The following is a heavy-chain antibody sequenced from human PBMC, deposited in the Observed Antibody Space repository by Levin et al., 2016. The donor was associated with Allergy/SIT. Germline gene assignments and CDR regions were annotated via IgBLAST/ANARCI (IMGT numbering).Heavy chain of an antibody. CDR2: FYNSGNT. D-gene: IGHD6-19*01. J-gene: IGHJ5*02. Sequence: PGKGPEWIGYFYNSGNTKYNPSLRSRVSISVDTSKNQFSLKVTSVTAADTAVYYCARGHSSGWYNWFDPWGQGTLVTVSS. V-gene: IGHV4-59*13. CDR3: ARGHSSGWYNWFDP.